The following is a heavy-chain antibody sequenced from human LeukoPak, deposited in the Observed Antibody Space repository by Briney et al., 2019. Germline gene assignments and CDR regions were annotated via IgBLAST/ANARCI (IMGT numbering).Heavy chain of an antibody. CDR2: INGDASST. D-gene: IGHD5-18*01. Sequence: GGSLRLSCAASGLTLSGYWMHWVRQAPGKGLVWVSRINGDASSTSYAGSVKGRFTISRENAKSTLYLQINSLRVEDTAVYYCARARGNTYGYFEYWGQGTLVTVSS. CDR3: ARARGNTYGYFEY. V-gene: IGHV3-74*01. J-gene: IGHJ4*02. CDR1: GLTLSGYW.